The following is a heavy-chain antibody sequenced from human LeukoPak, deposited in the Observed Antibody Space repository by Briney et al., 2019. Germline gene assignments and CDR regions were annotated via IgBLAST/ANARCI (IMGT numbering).Heavy chain of an antibody. CDR2: INAGNGNT. V-gene: IGHV1-3*01. J-gene: IGHJ4*02. CDR1: GYIFNSYS. Sequence: GASVKVSCKTSGYIFNSYSIHWVCQAPGQRPEWMGWINAGNGNTRYLQKFQGRLTITRDTSASTAYMELSSLRSEDTAVYYCVRDLGDSGYDLAYWGQGSLVTVTS. CDR3: VRDLGDSGYDLAY. D-gene: IGHD5-12*01.